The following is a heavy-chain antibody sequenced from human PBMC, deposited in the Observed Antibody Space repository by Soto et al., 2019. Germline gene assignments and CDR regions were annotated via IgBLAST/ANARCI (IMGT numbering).Heavy chain of an antibody. CDR1: GGTFSSYA. J-gene: IGHJ6*02. D-gene: IGHD3-3*01. CDR2: IIPIFGTA. CDR3: ARTHYDFWSGYYSPYYYYYGMDV. Sequence: QVQLVQSGAEVKKPGSSVKVSCKASGGTFSSYAISWVRQAPGQGLEWMGGIIPIFGTANYAQKFQGRVTITADESTSTAYMELSSLRSEDTAVYYCARTHYDFWSGYYSPYYYYYGMDVWGQGTTVTVSS. V-gene: IGHV1-69*12.